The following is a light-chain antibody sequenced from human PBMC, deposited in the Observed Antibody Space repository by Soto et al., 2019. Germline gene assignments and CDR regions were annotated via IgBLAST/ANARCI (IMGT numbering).Light chain of an antibody. Sequence: DIQMTQSPSSLSASVGDGVTITCRASQSINSYLNWYQQKPGKAPKLLIYAASSLQSGVASRFSGRGSGTDFTLTISSLQPDDFATYYCQQSYTILWTFGQGTKVEIK. CDR2: AAS. J-gene: IGKJ1*01. CDR1: QSINSY. V-gene: IGKV1-39*01. CDR3: QQSYTILWT.